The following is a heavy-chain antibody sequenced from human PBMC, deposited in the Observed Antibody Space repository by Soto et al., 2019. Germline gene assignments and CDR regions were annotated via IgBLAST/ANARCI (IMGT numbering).Heavy chain of an antibody. J-gene: IGHJ4*02. Sequence: GGSLRLSCAASGFTFSSYSMSWVRQAPGKGLEWVSAISGSGGSTYYADSVKGRFTISRDNSKNTLYLQMNSLRAEDTAVYYCAKDAXTSITXVRGVIITGVGDYWGQGTLVTVSS. CDR1: GFTFSSYS. D-gene: IGHD3-10*01. CDR3: AKDAXTSITXVRGVIITGVGDY. CDR2: ISGSGGST. V-gene: IGHV3-23*01.